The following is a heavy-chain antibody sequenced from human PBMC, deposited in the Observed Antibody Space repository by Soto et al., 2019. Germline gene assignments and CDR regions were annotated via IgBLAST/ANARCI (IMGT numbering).Heavy chain of an antibody. V-gene: IGHV3-30-3*01. CDR2: ISDDGNRK. CDR1: GFTFSNYA. D-gene: IGHD3-16*01. Sequence: QVQLVDSGGGVVQPGRSLRLSCTASGFTFSNYAMHWVRQAPGKGLEWVAAISDDGNRKQHADSVKGRFTISRDNSKNTLDLQMNSLRGDDTAMYYCASKILLGYWGQGTLVTVSS. CDR3: ASKILLGY. J-gene: IGHJ4*02.